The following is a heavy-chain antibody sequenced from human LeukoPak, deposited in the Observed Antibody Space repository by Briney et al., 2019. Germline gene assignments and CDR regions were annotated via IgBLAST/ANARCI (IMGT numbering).Heavy chain of an antibody. J-gene: IGHJ6*03. CDR2: INSDGSST. D-gene: IGHD3-16*01. V-gene: IGHV3-74*01. CDR1: GFTFSSYW. CDR3: ARWGANYYYYYMDV. Sequence: GGSLRLSCAASGFTFSSYWMHWVRQAPGKGLVWVSGINSDGSSTSYADSVKGRFTISRDNAKNTLYLQMNSLRAEDTAVYYCARWGANYYYYYMDVWGKGTTVTISS.